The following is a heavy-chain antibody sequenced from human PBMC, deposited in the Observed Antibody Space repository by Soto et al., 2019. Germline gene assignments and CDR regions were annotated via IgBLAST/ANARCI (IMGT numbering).Heavy chain of an antibody. CDR3: ARDKQQQQNWFDP. D-gene: IGHD6-13*01. Sequence: QVQLQESGPGLVKPSQTLSLTCTVSGGSISSGGYYWSWIRQHPGKGLEWIGYIYYSGSTYYKPSLKSRVTISVDTSKNQVSLKLSSVTAADTAVYYCARDKQQQQNWFDPWGQGTLVTVSS. V-gene: IGHV4-31*03. CDR2: IYYSGST. J-gene: IGHJ5*02. CDR1: GGSISSGGYY.